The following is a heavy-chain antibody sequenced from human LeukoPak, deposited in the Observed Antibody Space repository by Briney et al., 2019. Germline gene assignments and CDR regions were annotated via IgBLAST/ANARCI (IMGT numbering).Heavy chain of an antibody. D-gene: IGHD2-2*01. CDR3: ARDRGCSSTSCPPNWFDP. Sequence: PSQTLSLTCAVSGGSISSGGYYWSWIRQHPGKGLEWIGYIYYSGSTYYNPSLKSRVTISVDTSKNQFSLKLSSVTAADTAVYYCARDRGCSSTSCPPNWFDPWGQGTPVTVSS. V-gene: IGHV4-31*11. CDR1: GGSISSGGYY. J-gene: IGHJ5*02. CDR2: IYYSGST.